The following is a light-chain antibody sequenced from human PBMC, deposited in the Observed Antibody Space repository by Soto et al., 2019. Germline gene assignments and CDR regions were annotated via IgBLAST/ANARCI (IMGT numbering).Light chain of an antibody. CDR1: QSVTSNY. J-gene: IGKJ1*01. Sequence: IVLTHSPGTLSSSPGERVTLSCRASQSVTSNYLAWYQQKPGQSPRLLIFGASIRDTGLPDRFSGGGSGRDFTLTISRLEPEDSAVYYCHQYGISPGTFGQGTKVDIK. CDR2: GAS. CDR3: HQYGISPGT. V-gene: IGKV3-20*01.